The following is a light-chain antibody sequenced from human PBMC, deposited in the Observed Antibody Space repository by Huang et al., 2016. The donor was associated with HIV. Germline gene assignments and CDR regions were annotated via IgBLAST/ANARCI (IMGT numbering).Light chain of an antibody. CDR2: WAS. V-gene: IGKV4-1*01. CDR3: QQYYTTPRT. Sequence: IVMTQSPDYLPVSLGARAAIKCKSSQTVLYTSNNENYLAWYQQRPGHPPQLLIYWASRLASGVPDRFSGSGSGTDFTLTINGLQPEDVAVYYCQQYYTTPRTFGPGTKVDIK. CDR1: QTVLYTSNNENY. J-gene: IGKJ3*01.